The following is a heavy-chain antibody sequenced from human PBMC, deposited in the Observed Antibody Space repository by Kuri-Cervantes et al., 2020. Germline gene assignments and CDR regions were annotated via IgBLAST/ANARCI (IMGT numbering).Heavy chain of an antibody. CDR1: GYTFTSYD. CDR3: ATWGSGWYRYYFDY. CDR2: MNPNSGNT. V-gene: IGHV1-8*01. D-gene: IGHD6-19*01. J-gene: IGHJ4*02. Sequence: ASVKVSCKASGYTFTSYDINWVRQATGQGLEWMGWMNPNSGNTGYAQKFQGRVTMTRNTFISTAYMELSSLRSEDTAVYYCATWGSGWYRYYFDYWGQGTLVTVSS.